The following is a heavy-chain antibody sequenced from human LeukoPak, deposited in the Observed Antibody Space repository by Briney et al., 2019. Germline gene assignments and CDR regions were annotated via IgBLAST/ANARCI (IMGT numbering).Heavy chain of an antibody. J-gene: IGHJ5*02. V-gene: IGHV1-8*02. Sequence: ASVKVSCKTSGYIFSSYGISWVRQAPGQGLEWMGWMNPNSGNTQYAQKFQGRVTMTRNTSISTAYMELSSLTSEDTAVYYCARVRDCSSTTCFRSRGNWFDPWGQGTLVIVSS. CDR1: GYIFSSYG. CDR2: MNPNSGNT. D-gene: IGHD2-2*01. CDR3: ARVRDCSSTTCFRSRGNWFDP.